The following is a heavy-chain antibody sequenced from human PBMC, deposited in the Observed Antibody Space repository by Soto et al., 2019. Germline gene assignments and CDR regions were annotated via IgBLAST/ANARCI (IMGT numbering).Heavy chain of an antibody. D-gene: IGHD6-19*01. CDR3: ARDRIAVAGNPEYFQH. Sequence: PGGSLRLSCAASGFTVSSNYMSWVRQAPGKGLEWVSYISSSSSTIYYADSVKGRFTISRDNAKNSLYLQMNSLRAEDTAVYYCARDRIAVAGNPEYFQHWGQGTLVTVSS. CDR2: ISSSSSTI. J-gene: IGHJ1*01. CDR1: GFTVSSNY. V-gene: IGHV3-48*01.